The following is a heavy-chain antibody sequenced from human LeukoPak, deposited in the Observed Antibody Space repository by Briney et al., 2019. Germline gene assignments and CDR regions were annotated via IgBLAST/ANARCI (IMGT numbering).Heavy chain of an antibody. CDR2: ISYDGSNK. V-gene: IGHV3-30*18. D-gene: IGHD2-21*02. Sequence: PGGSLRLSCAASGFTFSSYGMHWVRQAPGKGLEWVAVISYDGSNKYYADSVKGRFTISRDNSKNTLYLQMNSLRAEDTAVYYCAKGGHPAVVTTRFDSWGQGTLVTVSS. CDR1: GFTFSSYG. CDR3: AKGGHPAVVTTRFDS. J-gene: IGHJ5*01.